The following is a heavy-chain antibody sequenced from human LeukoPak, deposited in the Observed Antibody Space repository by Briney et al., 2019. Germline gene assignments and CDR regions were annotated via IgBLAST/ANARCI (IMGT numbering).Heavy chain of an antibody. CDR3: AGDPFVGAKTDYYYYYMDV. Sequence: SETLSLTCTVSGGSISSSSYYWGWIRQPPGKGLEWIGSIYYSGSTYYNPSLKSRVTISVDTSKNQFSLKLSSVTAADTAVYYCAGDPFVGAKTDYYYYYMDVWGKGTTVTVSS. CDR2: IYYSGST. D-gene: IGHD3-16*01. J-gene: IGHJ6*03. CDR1: GGSISSSSYY. V-gene: IGHV4-39*07.